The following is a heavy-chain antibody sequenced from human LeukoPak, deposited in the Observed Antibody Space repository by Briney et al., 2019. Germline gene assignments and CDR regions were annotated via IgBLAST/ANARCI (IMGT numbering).Heavy chain of an antibody. CDR3: ARIYYYASGSGEY. Sequence: GGSLKLSCTTSGFTFSDYYMSWIRQAPGKGLEWISYIGSNGGNIFYADSVKGRFTISRDNAKNSLYLQMDSLAAEDTAMYYCARIYYYASGSGEYWGQRTLVAVSA. J-gene: IGHJ4*02. V-gene: IGHV3-11*04. D-gene: IGHD3-10*01. CDR1: GFTFSDYY. CDR2: IGSNGGNI.